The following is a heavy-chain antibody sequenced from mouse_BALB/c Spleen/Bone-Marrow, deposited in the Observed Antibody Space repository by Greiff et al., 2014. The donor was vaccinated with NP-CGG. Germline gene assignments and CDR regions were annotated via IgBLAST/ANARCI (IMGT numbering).Heavy chain of an antibody. CDR2: ISSGGSYT. CDR1: GFTFSSYG. J-gene: IGHJ3*01. V-gene: IGHV5-6*01. D-gene: IGHD2-4*01. CDR3: ARQDYDWFAY. Sequence: EVKLMESGGDLVKPGGSLKLSCAASGFTFSSYGMSWVRQTPDKRLEWVATISSGGSYTYYPDSVKGRFTISRDNAKNTLYLQRSSLKSEDTAMYYCARQDYDWFAYWGQGTLVTVSA.